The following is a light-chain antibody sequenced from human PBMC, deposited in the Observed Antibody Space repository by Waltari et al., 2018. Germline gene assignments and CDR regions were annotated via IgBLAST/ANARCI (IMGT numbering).Light chain of an antibody. CDR3: QQRSNWPQNT. CDR2: DAS. V-gene: IGKV3-11*01. J-gene: IGKJ2*01. Sequence: EIVLTQSPATLSLSPGVRATLPCRASQSVSSYLAWYQQKPGQAPRLLIYDASNRATGIPARFSGSGSGTDFTLTISSLEPEDFAVYYCQQRSNWPQNTFGQGTKLEIK. CDR1: QSVSSY.